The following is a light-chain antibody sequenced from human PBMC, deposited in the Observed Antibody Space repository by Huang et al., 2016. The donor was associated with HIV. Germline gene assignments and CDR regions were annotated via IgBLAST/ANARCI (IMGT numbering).Light chain of an antibody. Sequence: DIVMTQSPDSLAVALGERVTINCKSSQTFLYSSNNETYLAWYQQRPRQPPRLLIHGASARESGVPERFSGSGSETEFTLTISGLQAEDVAVYYCQQYYSTPTFGGGTKVEI. J-gene: IGKJ4*01. CDR1: QTFLYSSNNETY. CDR2: GAS. CDR3: QQYYSTPT. V-gene: IGKV4-1*01.